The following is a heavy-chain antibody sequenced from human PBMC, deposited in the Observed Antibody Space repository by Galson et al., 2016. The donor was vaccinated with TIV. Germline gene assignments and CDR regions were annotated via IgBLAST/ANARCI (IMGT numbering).Heavy chain of an antibody. Sequence: SVKVSCKASGYTFSKYGISRVRQAPGQGLEWVGWIGANSGDTNSAQKLQGRVTLATDTSTSTAYMELRSLRSDDTAVYYCARDRGSMTMILVADYYYAMDVWGQGTTVTVSS. D-gene: IGHD3-22*01. CDR3: ARDRGSMTMILVADYYYAMDV. J-gene: IGHJ6*02. CDR1: GYTFSKYG. CDR2: IGANSGDT. V-gene: IGHV1-18*01.